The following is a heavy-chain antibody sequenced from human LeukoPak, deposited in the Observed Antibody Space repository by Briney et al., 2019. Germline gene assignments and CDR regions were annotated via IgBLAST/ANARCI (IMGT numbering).Heavy chain of an antibody. Sequence: SETLSLTCAVSGVSFNDYYWSWVRQTPGKGLEWVGEINHSGYTNDSPSLKSRVTISIDTSRKQFSLNLRSVTVADTGIYYCTRMTTGHDYWGQGTLVTVSS. J-gene: IGHJ4*02. D-gene: IGHD4-17*01. CDR3: TRMTTGHDY. V-gene: IGHV4-34*01. CDR2: INHSGYT. CDR1: GVSFNDYY.